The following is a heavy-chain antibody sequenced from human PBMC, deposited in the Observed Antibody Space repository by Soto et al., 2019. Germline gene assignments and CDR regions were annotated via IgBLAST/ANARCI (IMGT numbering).Heavy chain of an antibody. CDR3: AKNGQPPYYYYGLDV. V-gene: IGHV1-18*01. CDR1: GYTFTSYD. Sequence: GASVKVSCKASGYTFTSYDINWVRQATGQGLEWMGWISGYNGDTNYAQKFQGRVSMTLDTSTGTAYMELRSLTSDDTAIYYCAKNGQPPYYYYGLDVWAQRTTVTVSS. D-gene: IGHD2-8*01. CDR2: ISGYNGDT. J-gene: IGHJ6*02.